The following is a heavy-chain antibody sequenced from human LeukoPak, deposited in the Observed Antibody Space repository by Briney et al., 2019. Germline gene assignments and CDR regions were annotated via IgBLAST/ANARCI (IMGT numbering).Heavy chain of an antibody. V-gene: IGHV4-59*12. Sequence: PSETLSLTCIVCGGSISSYYWSWIRQPRWKGLEWMGYIYYSGSTNYNPSLKSGVTISVDTSKNQFSLKLSSVTAADTAVYYCASSYYYGSGRIPFDPWGQGTLVTVSS. CDR2: IYYSGST. J-gene: IGHJ5*02. CDR3: ASSYYYGSGRIPFDP. D-gene: IGHD3-10*01. CDR1: GGSISSYY.